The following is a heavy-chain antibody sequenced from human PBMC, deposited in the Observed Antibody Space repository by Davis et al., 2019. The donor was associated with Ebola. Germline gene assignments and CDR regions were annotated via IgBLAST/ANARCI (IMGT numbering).Heavy chain of an antibody. V-gene: IGHV1-3*01. CDR3: ARGPSMVPGLIID. CDR1: GDAFRSSA. Sequence: AASVKVSCKASGDAFRSSAISWVRQAPGQGLEWMGWINAANGNTKYSQKFQGRVTITSDTSASTAYMELSSLRSEDTAVYYCARGPSMVPGLIIDWGQGTLVTVSS. CDR2: INAANGNT. J-gene: IGHJ4*02. D-gene: IGHD3-10*01.